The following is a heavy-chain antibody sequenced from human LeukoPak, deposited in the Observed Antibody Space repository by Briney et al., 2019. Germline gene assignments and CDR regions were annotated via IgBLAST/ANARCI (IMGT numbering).Heavy chain of an antibody. V-gene: IGHV4-30-2*01. CDR2: IYHSGST. D-gene: IGHD3-22*01. CDR3: ARGRRITMIVVVYDAFDI. CDR1: GGSISSGGYY. Sequence: SETLSLTCTVSGGSISSGGYYWSWIRQPPGKGLEWIGYIYHSGSTYYNPSLKSRVTTSVDRSKNQFSLKLSSVTAADTAVYYCARGRRITMIVVVYDAFDIWGQGTLVTVSS. J-gene: IGHJ3*02.